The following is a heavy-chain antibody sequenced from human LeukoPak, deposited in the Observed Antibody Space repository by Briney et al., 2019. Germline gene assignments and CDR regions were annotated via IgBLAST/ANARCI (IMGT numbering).Heavy chain of an antibody. CDR3: ARALGRGYSGSHGSPVLWYFDL. J-gene: IGHJ2*01. CDR1: GGTFSSYA. V-gene: IGHV1-69*13. CDR2: IIPIFGTA. Sequence: ASVRVSCKASGGTFSSYAISWVRQAPGQGLEWMGGIIPIFGTANYAQKFQGRVTITADESTSTAYMELSSLRSEDTAVYYCARALGRGYSGSHGSPVLWYFDLWGRGTLVTVSS. D-gene: IGHD1-26*01.